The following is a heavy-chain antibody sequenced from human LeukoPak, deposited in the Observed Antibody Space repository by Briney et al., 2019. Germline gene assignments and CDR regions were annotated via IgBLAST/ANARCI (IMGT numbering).Heavy chain of an antibody. J-gene: IGHJ5*02. CDR1: GFTFRNHG. CDR2: MWSGRDDQ. Sequence: GGSLRLSCAASGFTFRNHGLHWVRQAPGKGLEWVAVMWSGRDDQYYADSVKGRFTISRDNSKNTLNLQMNSLRVEDTALYYCARGVGNGYSGYGFRWYDLWGQGTLVTVSS. V-gene: IGHV3-33*01. CDR3: ARGVGNGYSGYGFRWYDL. D-gene: IGHD5-12*01.